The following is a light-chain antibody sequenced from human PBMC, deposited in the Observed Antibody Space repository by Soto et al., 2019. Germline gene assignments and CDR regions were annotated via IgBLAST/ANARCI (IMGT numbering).Light chain of an antibody. J-gene: IGLJ1*01. V-gene: IGLV2-14*01. CDR2: EVN. CDR1: SSDIGAYDY. CDR3: CSYTTTSTHV. Sequence: QSALTQPASLSGSPGQSITISCSGTSSDIGAYDYVSWFQQHPGKAPKLMISEVNNRPSGVSNRFSGSKSGNTAYLTISGLQVEDEGEYFCCSYTTTSTHVFGAGTKLTVL.